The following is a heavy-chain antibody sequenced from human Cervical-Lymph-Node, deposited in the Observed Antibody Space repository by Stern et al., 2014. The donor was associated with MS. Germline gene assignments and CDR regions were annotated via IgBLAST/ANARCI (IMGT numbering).Heavy chain of an antibody. CDR2: IYPGDSEP. CDR3: ARQTTAWASDV. J-gene: IGHJ4*02. V-gene: IGHV5-51*01. Sequence: EVQMVESGAELIRPGESLKISCKGSGFKFSIYWIAWVRQMPGKGLEWSGIIYPGDSEPRYSPSFQGQVTMSADKSTSTAYLQWSSLNASDTAMYFCARQTTAWASDVWGQGTLVTVSS. CDR1: GFKFSIYW. D-gene: IGHD1-14*01.